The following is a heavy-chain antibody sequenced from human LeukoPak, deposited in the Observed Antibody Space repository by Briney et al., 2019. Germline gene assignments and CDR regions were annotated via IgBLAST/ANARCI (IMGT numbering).Heavy chain of an antibody. CDR1: GFTFSSYE. CDR3: ARVALWLANYYYYYMDV. Sequence: GGFLRLSCAASGFTFSSYEMNWVRQAPGKGLEWVSYISSSGSTIYYADSVKGRFTISRDNAKNSLYLQMNSLRAEDTAVYYCARVALWLANYYYYYMDVWGKGTTVTVSS. D-gene: IGHD6-19*01. CDR2: ISSSGSTI. V-gene: IGHV3-48*03. J-gene: IGHJ6*03.